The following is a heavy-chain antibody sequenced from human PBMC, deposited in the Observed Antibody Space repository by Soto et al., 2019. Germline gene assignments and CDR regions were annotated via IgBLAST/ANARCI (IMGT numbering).Heavy chain of an antibody. Sequence: SETLSLTCTVSGDSINSGCYHWTWIRQHPGKGLEWIGYIYYSGSTYYNPSLKSRVTMSIDTSKNQFSLRLRSVTAADTAVYYCARDSNGKYFDPLGQGTQVTVCS. CDR1: GDSINSGCYH. D-gene: IGHD4-4*01. J-gene: IGHJ5*02. CDR3: ARDSNGKYFDP. V-gene: IGHV4-31*03. CDR2: IYYSGST.